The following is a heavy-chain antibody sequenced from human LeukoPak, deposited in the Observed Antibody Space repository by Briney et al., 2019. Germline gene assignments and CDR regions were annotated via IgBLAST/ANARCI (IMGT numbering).Heavy chain of an antibody. CDR3: AREGDISSVGWFDP. CDR2: INHSGST. V-gene: IGHV4-34*01. J-gene: IGHJ5*02. D-gene: IGHD6-13*01. Sequence: PSETLSLTCAVYGGSFSGYYWSWIRQPPGKGLEWIGEINHSGSTNYNPSLKSRVTISVDTSKNQFSLKLSSVTAADTAVYYCAREGDISSVGWFDPWGQGTLVTVSS. CDR1: GGSFSGYY.